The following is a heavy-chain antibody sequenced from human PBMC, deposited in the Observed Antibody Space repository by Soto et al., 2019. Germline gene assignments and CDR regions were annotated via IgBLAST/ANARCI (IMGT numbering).Heavy chain of an antibody. CDR1: CTTFASHG. V-gene: IGHV1-18*01. CDR2: ISGFNGQP. D-gene: IGHD3-10*01. Sequence: ASVKVSCKASCTTFASHGFSWVRQAPGHGPEWMGWISGFNGQPKYALKFQGRVTLTTDTSPSTAYVSLMSLRSDDTAVYFCARVDPRGVAVVRDYWGQGTLVTVSS. CDR3: ARVDPRGVAVVRDY. J-gene: IGHJ4*02.